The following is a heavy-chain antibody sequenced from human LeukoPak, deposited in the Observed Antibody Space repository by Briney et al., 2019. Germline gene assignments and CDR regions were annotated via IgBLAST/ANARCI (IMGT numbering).Heavy chain of an antibody. CDR2: ISGSGGST. J-gene: IGHJ4*02. CDR1: GFTFSSYA. V-gene: IGHV3-23*01. Sequence: PGGSLRLSCAASGFTFSSYAMSWVRQAPGKGLEWVSAISGSGGSTYYADSVKGRFTISRDNSKNTLYLQMNSLRAEDTAVYYCAKSPRTMVRGAQTPFDYWGQGTLVTVSS. CDR3: AKSPRTMVRGAQTPFDY. D-gene: IGHD3-10*01.